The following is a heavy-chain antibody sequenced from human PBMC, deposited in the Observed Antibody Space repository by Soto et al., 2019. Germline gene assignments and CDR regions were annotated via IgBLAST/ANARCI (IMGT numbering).Heavy chain of an antibody. V-gene: IGHV4-39*01. CDR3: ARIRRYCSSTSCEYGGLDY. Sequence: ETLSLKCTVSGGSISSSSYYGGCVRQPPGNGLEWIRSIYYSGSTYYNPSLKSRVTISVDTSKNQFSLKLSSVTAADTAVYYCARIRRYCSSTSCEYGGLDYWGQGTLVTVSS. J-gene: IGHJ4*02. D-gene: IGHD2-2*01. CDR1: GGSISSSSYY. CDR2: IYYSGST.